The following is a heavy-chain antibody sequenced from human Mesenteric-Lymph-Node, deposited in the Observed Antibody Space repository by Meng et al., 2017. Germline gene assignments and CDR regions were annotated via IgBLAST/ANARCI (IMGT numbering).Heavy chain of an antibody. V-gene: IGHV3-11*01. D-gene: IGHD3-22*01. CDR1: GFNFRDYY. Sequence: GESLKISCAASGFNFRDYYMSWIRRTPGKGLEWVAYISNGATTIFYADSVKGRFTITRDNAKNSLFLEMDSLRAEDTAVYYWARDRGYSDTSGYYYVGRFDPWGQGTLVTVSS. CDR2: ISNGATTI. J-gene: IGHJ5*02. CDR3: ARDRGYSDTSGYYYVGRFDP.